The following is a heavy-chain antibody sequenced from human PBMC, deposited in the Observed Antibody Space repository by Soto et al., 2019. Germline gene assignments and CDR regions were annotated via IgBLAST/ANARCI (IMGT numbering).Heavy chain of an antibody. CDR1: GGKIVNHG. J-gene: IGHJ6*02. V-gene: IGHV4-59*11. D-gene: IGHD6-13*01. CDR2: IYYSGST. Sequence: VSGGKIVNHGWRRIRKKPGSGLRWSGYIYYSGSTNYNPSLKSRVTISVDTSKNQFSLKLSSVTAADAAVYYCARGGAISRIAAAGTVYYYGMDIWGQGTT. CDR3: ARGGAISRIAAAGTVYYYGMDI.